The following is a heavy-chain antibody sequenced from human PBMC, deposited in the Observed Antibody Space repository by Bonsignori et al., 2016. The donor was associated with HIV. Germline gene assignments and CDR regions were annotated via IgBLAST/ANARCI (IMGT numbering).Heavy chain of an antibody. Sequence: WIRQPPGKGLEWIGNIHHSGSTYYNPSLKSRVTISIDSSKNQFSLILSSVTAADTAVYYCARWDRNRYGYKEYFDYWGQGLMVTVSS. CDR3: ARWDRNRYGYKEYFDY. CDR2: IHHSGST. D-gene: IGHD5-12*01. J-gene: IGHJ4*02. V-gene: IGHV4-38-2*01.